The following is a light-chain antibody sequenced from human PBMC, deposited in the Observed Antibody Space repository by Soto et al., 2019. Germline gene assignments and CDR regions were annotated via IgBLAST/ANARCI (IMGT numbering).Light chain of an antibody. CDR3: QQYDDWPGT. CDR2: GAS. J-gene: IGKJ1*01. CDR1: QSVTNN. V-gene: IGKV3-15*01. Sequence: EIVMTQSPATLSVSPGERATLSCRASQSVTNNLAWYQQKPGQAPRLLISGASTRATGVPARFSGSGAGTEFTLTISSLQSADFAVYYCQQYDDWPGTFGRGTKVEIK.